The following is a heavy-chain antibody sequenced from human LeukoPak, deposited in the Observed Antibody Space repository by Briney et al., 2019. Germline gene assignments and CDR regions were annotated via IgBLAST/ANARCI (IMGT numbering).Heavy chain of an antibody. V-gene: IGHV1-8*03. CDR2: MNPNSGNT. J-gene: IGHJ4*02. D-gene: IGHD4-17*01. Sequence: GASVRVSCKASGYTFTSYDINWVRQVTGQGLEWMGWMNPNSGNTGYAQKFQGRITITRNTSITTAYMGLTSLTSEDTAVYYCARTEFHGDYEELDYWGQGTLVTVSS. CDR3: ARTEFHGDYEELDY. CDR1: GYTFTSYD.